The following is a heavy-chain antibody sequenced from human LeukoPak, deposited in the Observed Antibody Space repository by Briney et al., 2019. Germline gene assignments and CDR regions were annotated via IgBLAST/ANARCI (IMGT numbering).Heavy chain of an antibody. V-gene: IGHV4-34*01. D-gene: IGHD4-23*01. Sequence: PSETLSLTCAVYGGSFSGYYWSWIRQPPGKGLEWIGEINHSGSTNYNPSLKSRVTISVDTSKNQFSLKLSSVTAADTAVYYCARVGGGNGAFDIWGQGTMVTVSS. CDR3: ARVGGGNGAFDI. CDR1: GGSFSGYY. J-gene: IGHJ3*02. CDR2: INHSGST.